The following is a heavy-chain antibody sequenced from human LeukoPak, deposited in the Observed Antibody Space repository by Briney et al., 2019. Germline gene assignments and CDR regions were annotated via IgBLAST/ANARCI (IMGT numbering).Heavy chain of an antibody. CDR3: ARVRHSESDGDYVPFYFDS. CDR1: GGSISTGGFS. J-gene: IGHJ4*02. CDR2: IYHSGGA. D-gene: IGHD4-17*01. V-gene: IGHV4-30-2*01. Sequence: PSQTLSLTCVVSGGSISTGGFSWSWIRQPPGKGLEWIGYIYHSGGAYYNPSLKSRVTMSVDRSTNQFSLKLSSVTAADTAVYSCARVRHSESDGDYVPFYFDSWGQGTLVTVSS.